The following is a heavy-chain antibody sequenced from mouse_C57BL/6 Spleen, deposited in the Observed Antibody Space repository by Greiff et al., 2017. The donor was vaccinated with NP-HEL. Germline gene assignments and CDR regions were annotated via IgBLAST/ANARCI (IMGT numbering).Heavy chain of an antibody. V-gene: IGHV5-4*03. CDR2: ISDGGSYT. Sequence: EVKLVESGGGLVKPGGSLKLSCAASGFTFSSYAMSWVRQTPEKRLEWVATISDGGSYTYYPDNVKGRFTISRDNAKNNLYLQMSHLKSEDTAMYYCARGGTTVPWYFDVWGTGTTVTVSS. D-gene: IGHD1-1*01. CDR3: ARGGTTVPWYFDV. CDR1: GFTFSSYA. J-gene: IGHJ1*03.